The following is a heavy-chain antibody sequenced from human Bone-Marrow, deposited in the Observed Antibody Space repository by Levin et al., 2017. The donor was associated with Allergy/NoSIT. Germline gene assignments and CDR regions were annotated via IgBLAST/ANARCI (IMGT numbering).Heavy chain of an antibody. V-gene: IGHV3-9*01. D-gene: IGHD2-15*01. Sequence: PGGSLRLSCATSGFTFGDYAMHWVRQTPGKGLEWVSGISWNGGNLGYADSVKGRFTISRDNAKNSLYLQMNSLRTEDTALYYCVRDIVEHCDRGSCHGDDYWGQGALVTVSS. CDR1: GFTFGDYA. CDR3: VRDIVEHCDRGSCHGDDY. CDR2: ISWNGGNL. J-gene: IGHJ4*02.